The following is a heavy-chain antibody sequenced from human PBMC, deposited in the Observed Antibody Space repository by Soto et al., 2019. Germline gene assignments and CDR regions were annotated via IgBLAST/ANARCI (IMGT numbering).Heavy chain of an antibody. D-gene: IGHD2-15*01. CDR1: GFTFSSYA. V-gene: IGHV3-64D*06. J-gene: IGHJ5*02. CDR3: VKDGRSYCSGGSCYQIPNWFDP. Sequence: GGSLRLSCSASGFTFSSYAIHWGRQAPGKGLEYVSAISSNGGSTYYADSVKGRFTISRDNSKNTLYLQMSSLSAEDTAVYYCVKDGRSYCSGGSCYQIPNWFDPWGQGTLVTVSS. CDR2: ISSNGGST.